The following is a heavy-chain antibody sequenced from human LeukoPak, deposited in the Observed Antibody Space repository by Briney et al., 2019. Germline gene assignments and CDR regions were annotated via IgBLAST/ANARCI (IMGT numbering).Heavy chain of an antibody. CDR3: ARAFRARYFDL. J-gene: IGHJ2*01. D-gene: IGHD2/OR15-2a*01. CDR2: IDYSGST. CDR1: GGSITTSSYY. V-gene: IGHV4-39*01. Sequence: SETLSLTCTVSGGSITTSSYYWGWIRQPPGKGLEWIGIIDYSGSTYYNPSLKGRVTISVDTSKNQFSLKLSSVTAADTAVYYCARAFRARYFDLWGRGTLVTVSS.